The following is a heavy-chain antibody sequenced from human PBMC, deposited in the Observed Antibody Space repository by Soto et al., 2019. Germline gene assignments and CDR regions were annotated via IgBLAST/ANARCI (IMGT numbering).Heavy chain of an antibody. CDR3: TRDPREGRPVDY. CDR2: ISGSSSYS. V-gene: IGHV3-21*01. Sequence: EVQLVESGGGLVKPGGSLRLSCAASGFSFSSYTMNWVRQAPGKGLEWVSCISGSSSYSYYADSVQGRFTISRDNAKNSVYLELNSLRVEDRAVYYCTRDPREGRPVDYWGQGTLATVSS. CDR1: GFSFSSYT. J-gene: IGHJ4*02.